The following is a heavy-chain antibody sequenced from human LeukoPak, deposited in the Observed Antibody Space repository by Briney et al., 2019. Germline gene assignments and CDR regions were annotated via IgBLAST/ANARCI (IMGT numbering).Heavy chain of an antibody. D-gene: IGHD3-16*01. V-gene: IGHV3-15*01. CDR3: TWMTTFFTVDF. Sequence: GGSLRLSCIVSGIPFSDAWMSWVRQAPGQGLEWVGRMRSKRGGGTTDYSAPVKGRFTISRDDSRNTLYLQMDSLQIEDTAVYYCTWMTTFFTVDFWGQGTRVTVSS. J-gene: IGHJ4*02. CDR2: MRSKRGGGTT. CDR1: GIPFSDAW.